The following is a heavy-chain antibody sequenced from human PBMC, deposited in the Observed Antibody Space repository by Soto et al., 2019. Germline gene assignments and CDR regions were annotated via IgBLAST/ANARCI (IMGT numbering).Heavy chain of an antibody. CDR1: GFTFSSYA. CDR3: ASPRLSSDGTTLIDY. CDR2: ISYDGSNK. D-gene: IGHD1-1*01. Sequence: QVQLVESGGGVVQPGRSLRLSCAASGFTFSSYAMHWVRQAPGKGLEWVAVISYDGSNKYYADSVKGRFTISRDNSKNTLYLQMNSLRAEDTAVYYCASPRLSSDGTTLIDYWGQGTLVTVSS. J-gene: IGHJ4*02. V-gene: IGHV3-30-3*01.